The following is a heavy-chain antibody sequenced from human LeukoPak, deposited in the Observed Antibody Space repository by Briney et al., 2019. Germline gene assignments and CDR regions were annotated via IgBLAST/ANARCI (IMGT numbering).Heavy chain of an antibody. D-gene: IGHD6-19*01. V-gene: IGHV3-15*01. Sequence: PGGSLRLSCAASGVTFSNAWMSWVRHAPGKGLEWVGRIKSKTDGGTTDYAAPVKGRFTISRDDSKNTLYLQMNSLKTEDTAVYYCTTDSSSGWSIEPVDYWGQGTLVTVSS. CDR3: TTDSSSGWSIEPVDY. CDR2: IKSKTDGGTT. CDR1: GVTFSNAW. J-gene: IGHJ4*02.